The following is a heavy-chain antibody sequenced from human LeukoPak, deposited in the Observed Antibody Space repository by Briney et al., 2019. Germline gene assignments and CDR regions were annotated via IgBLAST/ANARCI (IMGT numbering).Heavy chain of an antibody. Sequence: GGSLRLSCAPSGFTFSDYSMSWIRQAPGRGLGGVSYISSSGSTIYYADSVKGRFTISRDNAKNSLYLQMNSLRAEDTAVYYCARRGYSYGLDYWGQGTLVTVSS. J-gene: IGHJ4*02. V-gene: IGHV3-11*01. CDR1: GFTFSDYS. D-gene: IGHD5-18*01. CDR2: ISSSGSTI. CDR3: ARRGYSYGLDY.